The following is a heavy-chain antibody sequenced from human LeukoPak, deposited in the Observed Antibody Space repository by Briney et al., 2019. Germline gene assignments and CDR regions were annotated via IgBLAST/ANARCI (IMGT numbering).Heavy chain of an antibody. V-gene: IGHV1-46*01. CDR2: INPSGGST. D-gene: IGHD3-10*01. Sequence: ASVTVSCTASGYTFTSYYMHWVRQAPGQGLEWMGLINPSGGSTSYAQTFQGRVTMTRDTSTSTVYMELSSLRSEDTAVYYCARVRWFGEGDRFDYWGQGTLVTVSS. J-gene: IGHJ4*02. CDR3: ARVRWFGEGDRFDY. CDR1: GYTFTSYY.